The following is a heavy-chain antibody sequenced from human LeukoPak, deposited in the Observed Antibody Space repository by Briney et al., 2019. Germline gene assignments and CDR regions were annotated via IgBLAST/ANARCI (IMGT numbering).Heavy chain of an antibody. CDR2: INSNGAVI. CDR1: GFSFSDYG. V-gene: IGHV3-23*01. J-gene: IGHJ4*02. D-gene: IGHD2-15*01. CDR3: ASMVAATLHYFDY. Sequence: GGSLRLSCAASGFSFSDYGMNWVRRAPGKGLEWLSHINSNGAVISYADSVKGRFTISRDNSKNTLYLQMNSLRAEDTAVYYCASMVAATLHYFDYWGQGTLVTVSS.